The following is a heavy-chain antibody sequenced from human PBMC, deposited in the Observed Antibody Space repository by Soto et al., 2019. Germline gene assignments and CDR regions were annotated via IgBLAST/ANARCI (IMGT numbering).Heavy chain of an antibody. CDR2: IYWDDDS. CDR3: ARHPAVWPSTYCGA. J-gene: IGHJ5*02. Sequence: QITLKESGPTMVKPTQTLTLTCSFSGFSLTTTDPRVAWLRQPPGKTLEWLALIYWDDDSRYNPSLKDRLTITKDTSKTQVVLTMTDIHPVDTATYHCARHPAVWPSTYCGAWGQGTLAIVSS. D-gene: IGHD2-21*01. V-gene: IGHV2-5*02. CDR1: GFSLTTTDPR.